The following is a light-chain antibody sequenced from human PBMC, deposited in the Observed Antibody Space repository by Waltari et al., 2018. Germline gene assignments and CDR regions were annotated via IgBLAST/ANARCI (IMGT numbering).Light chain of an antibody. Sequence: DIQMTQSPSSVSASVGDTVTITCRASQSISTWLAWHQQKPGKAPKLLIYAASSLQSEVPSRFSGSGSGTDFTLTISSLQPEDFATYFCQQADSLPITFGQGTRVEI. CDR3: QQADSLPIT. J-gene: IGKJ5*01. CDR2: AAS. V-gene: IGKV1D-12*01. CDR1: QSISTW.